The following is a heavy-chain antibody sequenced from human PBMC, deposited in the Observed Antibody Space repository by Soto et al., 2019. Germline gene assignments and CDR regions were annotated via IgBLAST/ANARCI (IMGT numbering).Heavy chain of an antibody. CDR2: FDPEDGET. V-gene: IGHV1-24*01. J-gene: IGHJ4*02. CDR1: GYTLTELS. D-gene: IGHD3-9*01. CDR3: ATGSRRDILTEVSFDY. Sequence: QVQLVQSGAEVKKPGASVKVSCKVSGYTLTELSMHWVRQAPGKGLEWMGGFDPEDGETIYAQKFQGRVTMTEDTSTDTAYMELSSLRSEDTAVYYCATGSRRDILTEVSFDYWGQGTLVTVSS.